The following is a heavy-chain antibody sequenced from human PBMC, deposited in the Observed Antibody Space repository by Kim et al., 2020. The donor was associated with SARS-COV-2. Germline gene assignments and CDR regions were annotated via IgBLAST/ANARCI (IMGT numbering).Heavy chain of an antibody. D-gene: IGHD6-6*01. CDR2: INHSGST. J-gene: IGHJ4*02. Sequence: SETLSLTCAVYGGSFSGYYWSWIRQPPGKGLEWIGEINHSGSTNYNPSLKSRVTISVDTSKNQFSLKLSSVTAADTAVYYCARLNPGSSSLYYFDYWGQG. V-gene: IGHV4-34*01. CDR1: GGSFSGYY. CDR3: ARLNPGSSSLYYFDY.